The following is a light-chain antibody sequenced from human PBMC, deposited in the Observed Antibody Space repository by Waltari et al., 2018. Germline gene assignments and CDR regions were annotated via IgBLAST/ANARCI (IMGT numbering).Light chain of an antibody. CDR2: VAS. CDR3: QQYYDTPLT. Sequence: DIVMTQSPDSLAVSLGERATINCKSSQSVLYSPNNKNYLAWYQQKPGQPPKLLIYVASTRESGVPDRFTGSGSGTDFTLAISSLQAEDVAVYYCQQYYDTPLTFGPGTKVDIK. J-gene: IGKJ3*01. V-gene: IGKV4-1*01. CDR1: QSVLYSPNNKNY.